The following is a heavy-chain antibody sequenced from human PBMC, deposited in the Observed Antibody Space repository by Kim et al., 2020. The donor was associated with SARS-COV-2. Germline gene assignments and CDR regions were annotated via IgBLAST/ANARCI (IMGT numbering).Heavy chain of an antibody. J-gene: IGHJ4*02. CDR3: ARGAYDYVPDY. D-gene: IGHD3-16*01. CDR2: IYHSGSS. Sequence: SETLSLTCTVSGGSISSYYWTWIRQPPGKGLEWIGYIYHSGSSKYNPSLKSRVTISVDTSKNQFSLRLNSVTAADTAVYYCARGAYDYVPDYWGQGTLVTVSS. CDR1: GGSISSYY. V-gene: IGHV4-59*01.